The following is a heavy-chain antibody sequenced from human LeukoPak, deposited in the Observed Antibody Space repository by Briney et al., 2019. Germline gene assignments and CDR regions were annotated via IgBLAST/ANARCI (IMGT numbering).Heavy chain of an antibody. CDR3: ARGSRSSWYEFGY. CDR2: IYSSGST. D-gene: IGHD6-13*01. Sequence: PGGSLRLSCAASGFTVSNNYMSWVPQAPGKGLEWVSVIYSSGSTFYADSVKGRFTISRDNSKNTLYLQMNSLRAEDTAIYYCARGSRSSWYEFGYWGQGTLVTVSS. J-gene: IGHJ4*02. V-gene: IGHV3-53*01. CDR1: GFTVSNNY.